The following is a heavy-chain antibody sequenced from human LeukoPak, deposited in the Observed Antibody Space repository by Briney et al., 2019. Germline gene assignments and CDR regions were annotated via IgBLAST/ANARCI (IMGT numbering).Heavy chain of an antibody. CDR1: GGSISSYY. CDR3: ARHRTHDALGDCGGDCPPLDAFDI. V-gene: IGHV4-4*07. D-gene: IGHD2-21*02. CDR2: IYSTGST. Sequence: SETLSLTCTVSGGSISSYYWSWIRQPAGKGLEWIGRIYSTGSTNYNPSLKSRVTMSVDTSKNQFSLRLSSVTAADTAVYYCARHRTHDALGDCGGDCPPLDAFDIWGQGTMVTVSS. J-gene: IGHJ3*02.